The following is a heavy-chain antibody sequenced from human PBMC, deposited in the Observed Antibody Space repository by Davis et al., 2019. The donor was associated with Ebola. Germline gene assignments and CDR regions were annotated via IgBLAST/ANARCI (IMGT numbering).Heavy chain of an antibody. Sequence: GGSLRLSCAASGFTFRNHAMSWVRQAPGKGLEWVSSISKSNYEYYADPMKGRFTISRDNAKNTLYLQMNSLRAEDTAVYYCARYLSEWRSYSYHYYGMDVWGQGTTVTVSS. J-gene: IGHJ6*02. CDR1: GFTFRNHA. V-gene: IGHV3-21*06. D-gene: IGHD3-3*01. CDR3: ARYLSEWRSYSYHYYGMDV. CDR2: ISKSNYE.